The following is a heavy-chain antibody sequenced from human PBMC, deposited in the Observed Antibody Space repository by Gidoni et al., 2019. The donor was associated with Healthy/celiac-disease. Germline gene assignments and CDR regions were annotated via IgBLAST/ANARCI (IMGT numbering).Heavy chain of an antibody. CDR2: IIPSRGIA. CDR3: ARGIVGCSSTSCPETFDI. D-gene: IGHD2-2*01. Sequence: QVQLVQSGAEVKTPGSSVKVSCKASGGTFSSSPIIWVRQAPGQGLEWMGSIIPSRGIANYAQKFQGRVTITADKSTSTAYMELSSLRSEDTAVYYCARGIVGCSSTSCPETFDIWGQGTMVTVSS. V-gene: IGHV1-69*02. CDR1: GGTFSSSP. J-gene: IGHJ3*02.